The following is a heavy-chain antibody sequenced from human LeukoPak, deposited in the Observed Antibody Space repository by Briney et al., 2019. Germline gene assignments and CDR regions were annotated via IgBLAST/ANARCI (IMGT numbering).Heavy chain of an antibody. CDR1: GGSISSYF. Sequence: SETLSLTCTVSGGSISSYFWSWIRQPPGPGLGWSGCRYYTGSTNYDPSPKARVTIPVDTSKNQFSVTLSPVTVADPAVYYCSTVRYSGSYYGHDAFDIWGQGTMVTVSS. CDR2: RYYTGST. V-gene: IGHV4-59*01. CDR3: STVRYSGSYYGHDAFDI. J-gene: IGHJ3*02. D-gene: IGHD1-26*01.